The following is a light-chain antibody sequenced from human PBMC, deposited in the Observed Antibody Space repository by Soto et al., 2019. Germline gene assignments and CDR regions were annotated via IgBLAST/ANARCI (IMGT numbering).Light chain of an antibody. CDR3: QHYGSSPLT. V-gene: IGKV3-20*01. Sequence: EIVLTQSPGTLSLSPGERATLSCRASQSVSSSYLAWYEQKPGQAPRLLIYGASSRVTGIPDRFSGSGSGTDFTLTISRLEPEDFAVYYCQHYGSSPLTFGGGTKVDIK. CDR2: GAS. J-gene: IGKJ4*01. CDR1: QSVSSSY.